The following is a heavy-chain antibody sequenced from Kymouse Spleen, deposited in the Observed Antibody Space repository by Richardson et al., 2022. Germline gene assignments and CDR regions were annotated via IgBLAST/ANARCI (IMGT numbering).Heavy chain of an antibody. CDR3: AKAPCYETTTVWTS. CDR2: ISWNSGSI. Sequence: EVQLVESGGGLVQPGRSLRLSCAASGFTFDDYAMHWVRQAPGKGLEWVSGISWNSGSIGYADSVKGRFTISRDNAKNSLYLQMNSLRAEDTALYYCAKAPCYETTTVWTSGAKGPRSPSPQ. CDR1: GFTFDDYA. D-gene: IGHD3-16*02. J-gene: IGHJ6*02. V-gene: IGHV3-9*01.